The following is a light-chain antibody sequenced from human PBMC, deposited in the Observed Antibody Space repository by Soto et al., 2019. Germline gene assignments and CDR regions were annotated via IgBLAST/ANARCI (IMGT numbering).Light chain of an antibody. CDR3: AAWDDRLNVSWM. V-gene: IGLV1-44*01. Sequence: QSVLTQPPSASGTPGQRVTISCSGSSSNIGSNPVSWYQQLPGTAPKVLIYSSNQRPSGVPDRFSGSKSGTSASLAISGLQSEDEADYYCAAWDDRLNVSWMFGGGTTLTVL. CDR1: SSNIGSNP. J-gene: IGLJ3*02. CDR2: SSN.